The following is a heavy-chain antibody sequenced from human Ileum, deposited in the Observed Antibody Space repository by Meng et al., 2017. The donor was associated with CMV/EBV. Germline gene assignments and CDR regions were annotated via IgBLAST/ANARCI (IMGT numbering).Heavy chain of an antibody. CDR3: ARDLTNKWFYY. J-gene: IGHJ4*02. D-gene: IGHD1-26*01. V-gene: IGHV4-39*07. Sequence: QMQLQASGPGLGKPAETLALTCTASGDPISSGSHSWAWFRQPPGKRLEWIGSMYFSGIADYNPSLKSRVTISLHATQKQFSLRLTSVTAADSAVYFCARDLTNKWFYYWGQGTLVTVSS. CDR2: MYFSGIA. CDR1: GDPISSGSHS.